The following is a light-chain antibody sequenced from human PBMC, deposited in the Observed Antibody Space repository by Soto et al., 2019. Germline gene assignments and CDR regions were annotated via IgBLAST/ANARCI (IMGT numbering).Light chain of an antibody. V-gene: IGLV2-14*01. CDR3: SSYTISSTLV. CDR2: EVS. J-gene: IGLJ2*01. Sequence: QSALTQPASVSGSPGQSITISCTGTSSDVGGYNYVSWYQQHPGKAPKLMIYEVSNRPSGVSNRFSGSKSGNTASLTISGLQAEDEADYYCSSYTISSTLVFGGVTKLTVL. CDR1: SSDVGGYNY.